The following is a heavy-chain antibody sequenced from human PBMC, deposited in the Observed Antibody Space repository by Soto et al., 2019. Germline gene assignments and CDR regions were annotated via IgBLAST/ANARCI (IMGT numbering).Heavy chain of an antibody. J-gene: IGHJ6*03. CDR2: ISIHNGNT. CDR1: GYTFNTYG. D-gene: IGHD4-4*01. Sequence: QAPLLQSGGELKKSGASVKVSCKASGYTFNTYGISWVRQAPGQGLEWMAWISIHNGNTNFAQKFQGRVTLTTDTSTSTANMELRSLISDDTAVYYGARMTTVDNSHYYMDVWGKGTTVTVSS. V-gene: IGHV1-18*04. CDR3: ARMTTVDNSHYYMDV.